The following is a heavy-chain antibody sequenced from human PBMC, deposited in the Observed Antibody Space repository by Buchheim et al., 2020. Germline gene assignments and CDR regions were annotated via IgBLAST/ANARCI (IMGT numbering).Heavy chain of an antibody. CDR3: TTMISRLFYFDY. J-gene: IGHJ4*02. Sequence: VQLVESGGGLVKPGGSLRLSCAASGISFSNAWMSWVRQAPGKGLEWVGRIKSKTDGGTTDYDAPVKGRFTILRDDSKNKLYLQMTSLKTEDTAVYYCTTMISRLFYFDYWGRGTL. CDR2: IKSKTDGGTT. V-gene: IGHV3-15*01. CDR1: GISFSNAW. D-gene: IGHD3-16*01.